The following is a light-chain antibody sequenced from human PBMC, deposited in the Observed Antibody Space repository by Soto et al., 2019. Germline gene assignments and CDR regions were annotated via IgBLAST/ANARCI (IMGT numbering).Light chain of an antibody. V-gene: IGKV3-20*01. CDR2: DAS. J-gene: IGKJ5*01. Sequence: EIVLTQSAYTLSLSQGERATLSCRASQSVRSERLAWYQQKRGQAPTLLIFDASSRASGTPERFSGSGSGTDFTLTISRLEPEDFAVYYCQEYDGAPPITFGLGTRLEI. CDR3: QEYDGAPPIT. CDR1: QSVRSER.